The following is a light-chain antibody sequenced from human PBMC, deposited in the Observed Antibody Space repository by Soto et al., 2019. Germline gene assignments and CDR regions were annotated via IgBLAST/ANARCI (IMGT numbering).Light chain of an antibody. Sequence: QSALTQTASVSGSPGQSITISCTGTSSDVGGYNYVCWYQQHPGKAPKLMIYDVSNRPSGVSNRFSGSKSGNTASLTISELQAEDEADYYCRSYTSCSTQVFGGGTKVTVL. J-gene: IGLJ2*01. CDR3: RSYTSCSTQV. CDR1: SSDVGGYNY. CDR2: DVS. V-gene: IGLV2-14*01.